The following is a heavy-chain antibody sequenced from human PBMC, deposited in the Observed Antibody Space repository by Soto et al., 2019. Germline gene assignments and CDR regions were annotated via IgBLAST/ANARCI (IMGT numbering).Heavy chain of an antibody. CDR1: GGSIRSYY. D-gene: IGHD4-17*01. V-gene: IGHV4-59*01. Sequence: SETLSLTCTVSGGSIRSYYWSWIRQPPGKGLEWIGNIYYSGSTNYNPSLKSRVTISVDTSKNQFSLKLSSVTAADTAVYYCARTYGDCFDYWGQGTLVTVSS. CDR3: ARTYGDCFDY. J-gene: IGHJ4*02. CDR2: IYYSGST.